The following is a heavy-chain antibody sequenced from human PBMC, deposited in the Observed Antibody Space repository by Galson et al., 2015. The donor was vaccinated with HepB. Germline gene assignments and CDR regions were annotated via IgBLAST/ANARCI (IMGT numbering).Heavy chain of an antibody. J-gene: IGHJ2*01. D-gene: IGHD1-14*01. CDR1: GFSLSAYS. V-gene: IGHV3-48*01. CDR3: ARGSGPTGNHYWYFDL. Sequence: SLRLSCAVSGFSLSAYSMSWVRQAPGKGLEWISYISSQSWTIYHADSVEGRFTISRDNARNSLDLQMTSLRAEDTAVYCCARGSGPTGNHYWYFDLWGRGTLVTVSS. CDR2: ISSQSWTI.